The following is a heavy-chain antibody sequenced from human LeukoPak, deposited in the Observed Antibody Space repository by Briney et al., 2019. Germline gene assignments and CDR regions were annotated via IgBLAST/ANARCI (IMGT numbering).Heavy chain of an antibody. Sequence: SVKVSCKASGGTFSSYAISWVRQAPGQGLEWMGGIIPIFGTADYAQKFQGRVTITTDESTSTAYMELSSLRSEDTAVYYCARGARLLTIFGVVSWFDPWGQGTLVTVSS. CDR3: ARGARLLTIFGVVSWFDP. V-gene: IGHV1-69*05. D-gene: IGHD3-3*01. CDR1: GGTFSSYA. CDR2: IIPIFGTA. J-gene: IGHJ5*02.